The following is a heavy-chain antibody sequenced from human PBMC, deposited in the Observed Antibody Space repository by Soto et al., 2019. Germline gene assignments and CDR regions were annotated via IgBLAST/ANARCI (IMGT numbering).Heavy chain of an antibody. V-gene: IGHV1-2*02. CDR3: AREGWVVVAAKKLNYYYYGMDV. D-gene: IGHD2-15*01. CDR1: GYTFTGYY. CDR2: INPNSGGT. Sequence: GASVKVPCKASGYTFTGYYMHWVRQAPGQGLEWMGWINPNSGGTNYAQKFQGRVTMTRDTSISTAYMELSRLRSDDTAVYYCAREGWVVVAAKKLNYYYYGMDVWGQGTTVTVSS. J-gene: IGHJ6*02.